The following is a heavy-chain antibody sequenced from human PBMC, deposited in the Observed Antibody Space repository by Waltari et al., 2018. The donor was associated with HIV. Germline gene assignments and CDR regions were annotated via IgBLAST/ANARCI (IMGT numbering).Heavy chain of an antibody. D-gene: IGHD3-10*01. CDR1: GFTFNRYD. CDR3: AGENHYFGSGALNY. CDR2: TSSDDTNK. V-gene: IGHV3-30-3*01. Sequence: QVQLVESGGGVVQPGTSLRLSCTVSGFTFNRYDIHWVRQAPGKGLEWVAVTSSDDTNKFYADSVKGRFTIAGDNSKNILYLEMNDLSPADTAVYYCAGENHYFGSGALNYWGQGTLVTVSS. J-gene: IGHJ4*02.